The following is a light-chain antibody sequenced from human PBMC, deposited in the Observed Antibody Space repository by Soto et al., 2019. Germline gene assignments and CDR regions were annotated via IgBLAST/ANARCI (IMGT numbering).Light chain of an antibody. CDR1: QSVSSNY. CDR3: QRYGSSPLIT. J-gene: IGKJ1*01. Sequence: EIVLTQSPGTLSLSPGXRATLSCRASQSVSSNYLAWFQQKPGQAPSLLIYGASNRATGIPDRFSGSASGTDFTLTISRLEPEDFAVYYCQRYGSSPLITFGQGTKVDIK. CDR2: GAS. V-gene: IGKV3-20*01.